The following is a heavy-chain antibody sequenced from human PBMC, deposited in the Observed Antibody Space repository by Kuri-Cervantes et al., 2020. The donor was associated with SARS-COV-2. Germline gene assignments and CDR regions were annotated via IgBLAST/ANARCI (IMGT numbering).Heavy chain of an antibody. J-gene: IGHJ6*03. CDR2: ISSSGSTI. CDR1: GFSFSDFY. V-gene: IGHV3-11*01. Sequence: GGSLRLSCAASGFSFSDFYMSWIRQAPGKGLEWVSYISSSGSTIYYADSVKGRFTISRDNAKNSLYLQMNSLRAEDTAVYYCAKDPIATYYDILTGYYMDVWGKGTTVTVSS. CDR3: AKDPIATYYDILTGYYMDV. D-gene: IGHD3-9*01.